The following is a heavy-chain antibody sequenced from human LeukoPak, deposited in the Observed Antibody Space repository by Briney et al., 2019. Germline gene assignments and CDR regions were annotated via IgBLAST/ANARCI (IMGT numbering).Heavy chain of an antibody. Sequence: ASVKVSCKASGYTFTGYYMHWVRQAPGQGLEWMGWINPNSGGTNRAQKFQGRVTMTRDTSISTAYMELSRLRSDDTAVYYCARDTAPYYYGSGDNWFDPWGQGTLVTVSS. CDR2: INPNSGGT. V-gene: IGHV1-2*02. CDR3: ARDTAPYYYGSGDNWFDP. D-gene: IGHD3-10*01. J-gene: IGHJ5*02. CDR1: GYTFTGYY.